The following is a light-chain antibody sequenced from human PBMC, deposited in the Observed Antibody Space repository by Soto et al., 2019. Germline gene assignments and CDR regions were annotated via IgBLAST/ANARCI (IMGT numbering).Light chain of an antibody. CDR3: ASYTSSTTLV. V-gene: IGLV2-14*03. CDR2: DVN. J-gene: IGLJ3*02. Sequence: QSALTQPASVSGSPGQSITISCTGTSSDVGGYNYVSWYQQHPGKVPKLMIYDVNNRPSGVSNRFSGSKSGNTASLIISGLQAEDEADYYCASYTSSTTLVFGGGTKLTVL. CDR1: SSDVGGYNY.